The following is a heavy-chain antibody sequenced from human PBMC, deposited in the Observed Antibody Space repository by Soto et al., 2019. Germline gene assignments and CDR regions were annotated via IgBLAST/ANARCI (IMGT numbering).Heavy chain of an antibody. CDR3: ARRMGSGYPYFDK. J-gene: IGHJ4*02. D-gene: IGHD3-22*01. CDR1: GVSISSDY. Sequence: SETLSLTCTVSGVSISSDYWTWIRQSPGKGLEWIAYTSHTGTTDYNPSLKSRVTISLDTSKNQFSLKLDSVTAADTAVYYCARRMGSGYPYFDKWGQGTLVTVSS. CDR2: TSHTGTT. V-gene: IGHV4-59*08.